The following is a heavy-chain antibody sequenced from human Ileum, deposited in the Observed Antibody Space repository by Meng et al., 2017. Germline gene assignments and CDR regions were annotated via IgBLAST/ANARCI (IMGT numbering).Heavy chain of an antibody. Sequence: ASVKVSCKASGYMFSTYDINWVRQVPGQAFESMGWMSPGTTIIVYPQKFQGRVTITSNTSISTAYMELSSLTSEDTGVYYCVRGAGLCAYSGSRSLGHWGPGTVVTVSS. CDR3: VRGAGLCAYSGSRSLGH. V-gene: IGHV1-8*03. D-gene: IGHD6-13*01. J-gene: IGHJ4*02. CDR2: MSPGTTII. CDR1: GYMFSTYD.